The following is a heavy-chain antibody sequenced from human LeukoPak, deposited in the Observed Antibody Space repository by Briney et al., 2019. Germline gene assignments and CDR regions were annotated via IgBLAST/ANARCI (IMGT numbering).Heavy chain of an antibody. CDR1: GGSISSSSYY. Sequence: SETLSLTCTVSGGSISSSSYYWGWIRQPPGKGLEWLGSIYYSGSTYYNPSLKSRVTISVDTSKNQFSLKLSSVTAADTAVYYCARPPRSSGWYYFDYWGQGTLVTVSS. D-gene: IGHD6-19*01. CDR2: IYYSGST. CDR3: ARPPRSSGWYYFDY. V-gene: IGHV4-39*01. J-gene: IGHJ4*02.